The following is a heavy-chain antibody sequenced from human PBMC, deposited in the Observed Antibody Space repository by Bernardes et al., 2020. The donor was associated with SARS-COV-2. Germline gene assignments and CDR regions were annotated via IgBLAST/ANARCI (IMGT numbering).Heavy chain of an antibody. CDR2: NYWDDSK. Sequence: SGPTLVKPTETLTLTCTFSGFSFDTTGLALGWIRQPPGKALEWLALNYWDDSKRYSPSLKNRLTISKDTSKNQVVLIMTDMDPVDTGTYYCVHRAYRWDPLNFHHWGQGIFVTVSS. CDR3: VHRAYRWDPLNFHH. CDR1: GFSFDTTGLA. J-gene: IGHJ4*02. D-gene: IGHD2-21*01. V-gene: IGHV2-5*02.